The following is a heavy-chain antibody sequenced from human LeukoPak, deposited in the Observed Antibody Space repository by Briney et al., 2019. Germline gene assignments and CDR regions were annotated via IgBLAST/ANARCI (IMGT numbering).Heavy chain of an antibody. J-gene: IGHJ6*02. CDR3: ARGSSYSSSWWVYYYYGMDV. CDR2: INHSGST. Sequence: SETLSLTCAVYGGSFSGYYWSWIRQPPGKGLEWIGEINHSGSTNYNPSLESRVTISVDTSKNQFSLKLSSVTAADTAVYYCARGSSYSSSWWVYYYYGMDVWGQGTTVTVSS. D-gene: IGHD6-13*01. CDR1: GGSFSGYY. V-gene: IGHV4-34*01.